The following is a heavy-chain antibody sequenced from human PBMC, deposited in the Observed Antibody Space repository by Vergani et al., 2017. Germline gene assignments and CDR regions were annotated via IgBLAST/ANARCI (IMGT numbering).Heavy chain of an antibody. Sequence: EVQLVQSGAEVKTPGESLKISCKGSGYSFTSYWIGGVRQMPGKGLEWRGIIYPGDSDTRYSPSFQGQVTISADKSISTAYLQCSSLKASDTAMYYCARLLVPAAPNDAFDVWGQGTMVTVSS. CDR2: IYPGDSDT. CDR3: ARLLVPAAPNDAFDV. CDR1: GYSFTSYW. J-gene: IGHJ3*01. D-gene: IGHD2-2*01. V-gene: IGHV5-51*03.